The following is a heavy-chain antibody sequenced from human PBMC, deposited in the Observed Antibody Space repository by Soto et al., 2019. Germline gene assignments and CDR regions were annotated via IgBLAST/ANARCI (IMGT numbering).Heavy chain of an antibody. CDR1: GGSVSSSSYY. J-gene: IGHJ4*02. CDR3: GRLEGLATISYYFDY. Sequence: QLQLQESGPGLVKPSETLSLTCTVSGGSVSSSSYYWGWVRQPPGKGLEWIGGVHYSGSTYYNPSLESRVTISVDKSKNQFSLKRMSLSAADTAVYYCGRLEGLATISYYFDYWGQGALVTVSS. V-gene: IGHV4-39*01. D-gene: IGHD3-9*01. CDR2: VHYSGST.